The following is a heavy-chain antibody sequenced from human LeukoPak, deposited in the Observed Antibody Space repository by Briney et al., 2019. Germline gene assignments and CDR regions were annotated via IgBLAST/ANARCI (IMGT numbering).Heavy chain of an antibody. J-gene: IGHJ4*02. CDR2: IYDRGST. D-gene: IGHD6-13*01. CDR1: GGSISSGGYY. Sequence: SETVSLTCTVSGGSISSGGYYWSWIRQHPGRGLEWIGYIYDRGSTYYNPSLLSRATVSADRSKNQFSLKLTSVTAADTAVYFCARRIPVAGLFDYWGQGILVTVSS. CDR3: ARRIPVAGLFDY. V-gene: IGHV4-31*03.